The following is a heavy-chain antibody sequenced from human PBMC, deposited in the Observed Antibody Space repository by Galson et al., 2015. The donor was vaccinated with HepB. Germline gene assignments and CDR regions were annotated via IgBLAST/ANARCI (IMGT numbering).Heavy chain of an antibody. CDR3: AKDRPPYYDILTGYRPPYFDY. CDR1: GFTFDDYA. D-gene: IGHD3-9*01. V-gene: IGHV3-9*01. J-gene: IGHJ4*02. Sequence: SLRLSCAASGFTFDDYAMHWVRQAPGKGLEWVSGISWNSGSIGYADSVKGRFTISRDNAKNSLYLQMNSLRAEDTALYYCAKDRPPYYDILTGYRPPYFDYWGQGTLVTVSS. CDR2: ISWNSGSI.